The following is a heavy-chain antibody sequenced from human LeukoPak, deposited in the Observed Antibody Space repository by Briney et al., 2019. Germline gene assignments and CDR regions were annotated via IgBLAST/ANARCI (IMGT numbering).Heavy chain of an antibody. J-gene: IGHJ4*02. CDR3: ARGAGDSYGYRYYFDS. CDR2: INLNGGST. Sequence: ASVKVSCKASGYTFTSYYIHWVRQAPGQGLEWMGLINLNGGSTSYAQKFQGRLTVTRDTSTRTVYMELSSLRSEDTAVYYCARGAGDSYGYRYYFDSWGQGTLVTVSS. CDR1: GYTFTSYY. V-gene: IGHV1-46*01. D-gene: IGHD5-18*01.